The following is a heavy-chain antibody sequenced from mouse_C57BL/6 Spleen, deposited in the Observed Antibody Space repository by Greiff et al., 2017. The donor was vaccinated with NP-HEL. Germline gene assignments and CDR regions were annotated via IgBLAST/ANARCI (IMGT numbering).Heavy chain of an antibody. CDR2: IYPGDGDT. Sequence: VQLQQSGPELVKPGASVKISCKASGYAFSSSWMNWVKQRPGKGLEWIGRIYPGDGDTNYNGKFKGKATLTADKSSSTAYMQLSSLTSEDSAVYFCARWPTYDYDDGDYWGQGTTLTVSS. V-gene: IGHV1-82*01. CDR3: ARWPTYDYDDGDY. CDR1: GYAFSSSW. J-gene: IGHJ2*01. D-gene: IGHD2-4*01.